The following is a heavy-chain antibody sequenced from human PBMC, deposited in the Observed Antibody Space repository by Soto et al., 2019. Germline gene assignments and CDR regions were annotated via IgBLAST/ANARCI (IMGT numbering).Heavy chain of an antibody. D-gene: IGHD6-13*01. V-gene: IGHV3-15*07. Sequence: EVQLVESGGGLVKPGGSLRLSCAASGFTFSNAWMNWVRQAPGKGLEWVGRIKSKTDGGTTDYAAPVKGRFTISRDNSKTTLYLQMNSLKTDDTAVYYCTTGVAAAGTGGSDYWGQGTLVTVSS. CDR1: GFTFSNAW. J-gene: IGHJ4*02. CDR3: TTGVAAAGTGGSDY. CDR2: IKSKTDGGTT.